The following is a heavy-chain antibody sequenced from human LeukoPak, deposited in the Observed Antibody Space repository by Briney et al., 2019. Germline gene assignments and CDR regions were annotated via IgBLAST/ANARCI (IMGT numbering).Heavy chain of an antibody. CDR1: GVSITSYY. CDR3: ARSEDGYSQRPFDH. D-gene: IGHD5-24*01. J-gene: IGHJ4*02. V-gene: IGHV4-59*01. Sequence: SETLSLTCTVSGVSITSYYWSWIRQPPGKGLEWIGYIDYSGSTSHNPSLKSRVTMSVEASKSQVPLKLSSVTAADTAIYYCARSEDGYSQRPFDHWGQGTLVTVSS. CDR2: IDYSGST.